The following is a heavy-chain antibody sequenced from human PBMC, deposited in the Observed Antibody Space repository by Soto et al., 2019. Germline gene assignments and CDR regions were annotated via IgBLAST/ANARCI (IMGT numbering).Heavy chain of an antibody. J-gene: IGHJ4*02. Sequence: SETLSLTCTVSGGSPTSYYWSWFRLPPGKGLEWIAYIYYSGTTNYNPSLKSRVTISVDTSKNQFSLKLSSVTAADTAVYYCARRKTSSGYYYIDYWGQGTLVTVSS. CDR1: GGSPTSYY. D-gene: IGHD3-22*01. CDR2: IYYSGTT. V-gene: IGHV4-59*01. CDR3: ARRKTSSGYYYIDY.